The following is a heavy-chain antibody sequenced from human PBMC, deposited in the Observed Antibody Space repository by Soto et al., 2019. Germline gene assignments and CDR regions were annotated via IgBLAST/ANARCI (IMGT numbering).Heavy chain of an antibody. J-gene: IGHJ4*02. CDR3: ANRKGYSSGWHPDEY. D-gene: IGHD6-19*01. CDR1: GFSFSSYA. Sequence: GGSLRLSCAASGFSFSSYAMSWVRQAPGKGLEWVSAISGSGGSTYYADSVKGRFTISRDNSKNTLYLQMNSLRAGDRGVYCGANRKGYSSGWHPDEYWGQGTLVTVAS. CDR2: ISGSGGST. V-gene: IGHV3-23*01.